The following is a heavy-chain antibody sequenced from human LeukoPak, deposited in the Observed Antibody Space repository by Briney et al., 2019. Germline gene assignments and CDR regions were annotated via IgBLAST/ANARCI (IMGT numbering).Heavy chain of an antibody. J-gene: IGHJ4*02. CDR2: ISSSGSTI. V-gene: IGHV3-48*04. Sequence: GGSLRLSCAASGFTFSSYGMHWVRQAPGKGLEWVSYISSSGSTIYYADSVKGRFTISRDNAKNSLYLQMNSLRAEDTAVYYCARDFGGGYFDYWGQGTLVTVSS. D-gene: IGHD3-16*01. CDR3: ARDFGGGYFDY. CDR1: GFTFSSYG.